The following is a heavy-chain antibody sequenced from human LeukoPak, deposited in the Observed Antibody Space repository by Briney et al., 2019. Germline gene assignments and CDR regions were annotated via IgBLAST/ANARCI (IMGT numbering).Heavy chain of an antibody. CDR2: ISSSGSTI. Sequence: GGSLRLSCAASGFTFSDYYMSWIRQAPGKGLEWVSYISSSGSTIYYADSVKGRFTISRDKSKNTLYLHMNSLRAEDTAAYYCARETDYGNLYDYECYMDVWGKGATATVSS. J-gene: IGHJ6*03. CDR3: ARETDYGNLYDYECYMDV. D-gene: IGHD4-11*01. CDR1: GFTFSDYY. V-gene: IGHV3-11*01.